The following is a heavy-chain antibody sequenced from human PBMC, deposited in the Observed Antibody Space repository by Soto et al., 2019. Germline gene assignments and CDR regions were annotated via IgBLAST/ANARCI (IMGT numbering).Heavy chain of an antibody. J-gene: IGHJ5*02. CDR3: AKGPYQPLT. D-gene: IGHD2-2*01. CDR2: ISYDGSNK. Sequence: QVQLVESGGGVVQPGRSLRLSCAASGFTFSSYGMHWVRQAPGKGLEWVAVISYDGSNKYYADSVKGRFTISRDNSKNTLYLQMNSLRAEDTAVYYCAKGPYQPLTLGQGTLVTVSS. CDR1: GFTFSSYG. V-gene: IGHV3-30*18.